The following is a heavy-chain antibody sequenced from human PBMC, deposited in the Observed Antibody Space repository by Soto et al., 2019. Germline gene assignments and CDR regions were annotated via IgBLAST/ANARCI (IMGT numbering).Heavy chain of an antibody. CDR1: GASISSRPYY. J-gene: IGHJ6*02. CDR3: ARGSLDV. V-gene: IGHV4-39*07. CDR2: IYYTGST. D-gene: IGHD6-19*01. Sequence: PSETLSLTCSVSGASISSRPYYWGWIRQPPGRGLEWIGSIYYTGSTNYNPSLKSRVTISVDTSKNQFSLKLSSVTAADTAVYYCARGSLDVWGQGTTVTVSS.